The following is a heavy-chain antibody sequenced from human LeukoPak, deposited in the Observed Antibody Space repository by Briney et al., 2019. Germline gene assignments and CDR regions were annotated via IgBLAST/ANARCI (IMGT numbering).Heavy chain of an antibody. CDR2: IYPGYSDA. CDR3: VRFALTSSLDH. V-gene: IGHV5-51*01. CDR1: GYTFTNNW. D-gene: IGHD6-13*01. Sequence: GASLQISCKISGYTFTNNWIGWVRQVPGKGLEWVGLIYPGYSDAKYSPSFQGQVTLSVDASISTAYLQLTGLRASDTAIYYCVRFALTSSLDHWGQGTLVTVSS. J-gene: IGHJ5*02.